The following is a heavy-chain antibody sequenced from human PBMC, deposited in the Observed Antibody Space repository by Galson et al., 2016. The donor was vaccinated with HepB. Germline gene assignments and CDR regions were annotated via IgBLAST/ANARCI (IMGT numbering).Heavy chain of an antibody. CDR1: GFTFSASG. V-gene: IGHV3-30*03. CDR3: ARDSYRTRTICYPYYFDF. D-gene: IGHD2-2*01. CDR2: ISFDGSNQ. Sequence: SLRLSCAASGFTFSASGMHWVRQAPGKGPEWLAVISFDGSNQFNADSVKGRFTISRDNSNNTLHLQMHSLRVEDTALYYCARDSYRTRTICYPYYFDFWGQGTLVAVSS. J-gene: IGHJ4*02.